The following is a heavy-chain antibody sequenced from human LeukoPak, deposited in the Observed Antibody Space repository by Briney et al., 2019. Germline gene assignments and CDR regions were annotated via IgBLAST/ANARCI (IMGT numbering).Heavy chain of an antibody. Sequence: GGSLRLSCAASGFTFTNYWMIWVRQAPGKGLEWVANINEDGSEKYYVGSVEGRFTISRDNAKNSVFLQMNSLRADDTAMYYCVSSSYSSSSSWGQGTLVTVSS. CDR3: VSSSYSSSSS. D-gene: IGHD6-6*01. V-gene: IGHV3-7*01. J-gene: IGHJ5*02. CDR2: INEDGSEK. CDR1: GFTFTNYW.